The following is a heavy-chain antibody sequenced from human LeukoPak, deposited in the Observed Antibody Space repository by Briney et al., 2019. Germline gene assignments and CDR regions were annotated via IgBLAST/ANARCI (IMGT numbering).Heavy chain of an antibody. CDR2: IYYSGST. Sequence: SETLSLTCTDSGGSISSYYWSWLRQPPGKGLEWIGYIYYSGSTNYNPSLKSRVTISVDTSKNQFSLKLSSVTAADTAVYYCARVRIAVAGNYYYYYGMDVWGQGTTVTVSS. CDR1: GGSISSYY. D-gene: IGHD6-19*01. J-gene: IGHJ6*02. V-gene: IGHV4-59*08. CDR3: ARVRIAVAGNYYYYYGMDV.